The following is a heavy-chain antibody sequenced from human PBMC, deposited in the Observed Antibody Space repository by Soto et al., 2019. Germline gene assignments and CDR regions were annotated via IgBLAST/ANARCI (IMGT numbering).Heavy chain of an antibody. J-gene: IGHJ4*02. CDR1: GYTFTSYG. CDR2: ISAYNGNT. CDR3: ARGARYAVGSGYYIWGVDY. V-gene: IGHV1-18*01. Sequence: QVQLVQSGAEVKKPGASVKVSCKASGYTFTSYGISWVRQAPGQGREWMGWISAYNGNTNYAQKLQGRVTMTTDTSTSTAYRELRSLRSDDRAVYCCARGARYAVGSGYYIWGVDYWGQGTMVTVSS. D-gene: IGHD3-3*01.